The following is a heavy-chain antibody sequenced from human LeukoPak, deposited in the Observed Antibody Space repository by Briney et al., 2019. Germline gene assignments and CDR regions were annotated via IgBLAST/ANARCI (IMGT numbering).Heavy chain of an antibody. CDR1: GYTFTSYG. J-gene: IGHJ4*02. V-gene: IGHV1-18*01. Sequence: GASVKVSCKASGYTFTSYGISWVRQAPGQGLEWMGWISAYTGNTNYAQRLQGRVTMTTDTPTSTAHMELRSLRSDDTAVYYCARGRYSYGYCDYWGQGTLVTVSS. D-gene: IGHD5-18*01. CDR2: ISAYTGNT. CDR3: ARGRYSYGYCDY.